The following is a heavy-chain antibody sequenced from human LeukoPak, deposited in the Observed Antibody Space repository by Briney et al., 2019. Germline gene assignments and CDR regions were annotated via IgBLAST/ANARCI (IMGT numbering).Heavy chain of an antibody. CDR3: ASSGQLVPASGHYYYYYMDV. CDR2: IYSGGST. CDR1: GFTVSSNY. Sequence: GGSLRLSCAASGFTVSSNYMSWVRQAPGKGLEWVSVIYSGGSTYYADSVKGRFTISRDNSKNTLYLQMNSLRAEDTAVYYCASSGQLVPASGHYYYYYMDVWGKGTTVTISS. V-gene: IGHV3-66*01. J-gene: IGHJ6*03. D-gene: IGHD6-13*01.